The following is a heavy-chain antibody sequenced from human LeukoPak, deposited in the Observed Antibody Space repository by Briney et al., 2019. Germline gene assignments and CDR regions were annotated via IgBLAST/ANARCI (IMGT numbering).Heavy chain of an antibody. J-gene: IGHJ6*03. CDR1: GFTFSSYA. CDR3: ANALEYGSGTYYYYYYYMDV. D-gene: IGHD3-10*01. CDR2: ISGSGGST. Sequence: GGSLRLSCAASGFTFSSYAMSWVRQAPGKGLEWDSAISGSGGSTYYADSVKGRFTISRDNSKNTLYLQMNSLRAEDTAVYYCANALEYGSGTYYYYYYYMDVWGKGTTVTVSS. V-gene: IGHV3-23*01.